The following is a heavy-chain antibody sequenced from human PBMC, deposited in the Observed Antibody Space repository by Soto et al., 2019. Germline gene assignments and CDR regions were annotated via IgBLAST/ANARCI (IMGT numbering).Heavy chain of an antibody. CDR1: GGSITNTNF. V-gene: IGHV4-4*02. D-gene: IGHD3-10*01. J-gene: IGHJ4*02. Sequence: PSETLSLTCAVSGGSITNTNFWSWVRQPPGKGLEWIGEIYHSGSTNYNPSLKSRVTISVDTSKNQFSLKLSSVTAADTAVYYCARAPRGNYGYPSYFDYWGQGTLVTVSS. CDR2: IYHSGST. CDR3: ARAPRGNYGYPSYFDY.